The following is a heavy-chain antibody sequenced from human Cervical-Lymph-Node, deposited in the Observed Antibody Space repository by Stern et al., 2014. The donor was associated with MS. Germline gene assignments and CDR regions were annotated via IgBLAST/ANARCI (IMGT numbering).Heavy chain of an antibody. Sequence: QVQLGQSGGGVVQPGGSLRLSCAASGFTFSNYGMHWVRQAPGMGLEWAAVIWYDGKDKYYADSVKGRFTISRDNSKNTLYLQMNSLRAEDTAVYYCARDRYYGSGSPDYWGQGTVVTVSS. CDR2: IWYDGKDK. D-gene: IGHD3-10*01. CDR1: GFTFSNYG. CDR3: ARDRYYGSGSPDY. J-gene: IGHJ4*02. V-gene: IGHV3-33*01.